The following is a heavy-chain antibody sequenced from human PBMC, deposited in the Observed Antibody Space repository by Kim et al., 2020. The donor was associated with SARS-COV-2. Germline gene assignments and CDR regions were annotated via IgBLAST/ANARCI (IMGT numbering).Heavy chain of an antibody. CDR2: ISAYNGNT. V-gene: IGHV1-18*01. Sequence: ASVKVSCKASGYTFTSYGISWVRQAPGQGLEWMGWISAYNGNTNYAQKLQGRVTMTTDTSTSTAYMELRSLRSDDTAVYYCARVVRYFDWSTPAYFDYWGQGTLVTVSS. CDR1: GYTFTSYG. D-gene: IGHD3-9*01. J-gene: IGHJ4*02. CDR3: ARVVRYFDWSTPAYFDY.